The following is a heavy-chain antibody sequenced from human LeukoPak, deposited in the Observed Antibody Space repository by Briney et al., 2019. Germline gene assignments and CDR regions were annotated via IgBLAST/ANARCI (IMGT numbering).Heavy chain of an antibody. J-gene: IGHJ4*02. V-gene: IGHV3-7*04. Sequence: GGSVRPSCGASGFTFSTYWMSGVRQAPGKAREGVANINEEGSDKYYVDSVKGRFTISRDNAKNSLYLQMNSLRAEDTALYYCARDGPVAGVELDYWGQGTLVIVSS. D-gene: IGHD6-19*01. CDR1: GFTFSTYW. CDR2: INEEGSDK. CDR3: ARDGPVAGVELDY.